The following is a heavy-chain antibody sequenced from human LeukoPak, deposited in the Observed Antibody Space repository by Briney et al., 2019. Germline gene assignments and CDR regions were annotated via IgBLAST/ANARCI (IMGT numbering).Heavy chain of an antibody. CDR1: GYTFTSYW. CDR3: ARLLGSSISDAFHI. D-gene: IGHD6-13*01. Sequence: GESLKISCKGSGYTFTSYWIAWVRQMPGKGLEWMGIIYPSDSDTRYSPSFQGQVTISVDKSISTAYLQWSSLKASDTAMYSCARLLGSSISDAFHIWGQGTMVTVST. CDR2: IYPSDSDT. V-gene: IGHV5-51*01. J-gene: IGHJ3*02.